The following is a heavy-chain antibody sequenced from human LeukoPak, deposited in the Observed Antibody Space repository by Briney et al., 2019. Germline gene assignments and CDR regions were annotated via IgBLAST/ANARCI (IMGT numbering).Heavy chain of an antibody. D-gene: IGHD2-21*02. CDR2: INPKGSGT. Sequence: ASVKVSCTASGYTFTGDNIHWMRQAPGQGLEWMGWINPKGSGTNYAQNFQGWVTLTMDTSITTVCMGVSGLTPDGPAVYYRARAARVTTDFDCWGQGSLVTVS. CDR3: ARAARVTTDFDC. CDR1: GYTFTGDN. V-gene: IGHV1-2*04. J-gene: IGHJ4*02.